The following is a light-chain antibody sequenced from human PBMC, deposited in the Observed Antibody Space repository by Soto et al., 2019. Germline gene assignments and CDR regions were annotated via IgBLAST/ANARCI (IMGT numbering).Light chain of an antibody. CDR2: EGN. CDR3: CSYAGSSTWV. CDR1: SSDVGSYNL. V-gene: IGLV2-23*01. Sequence: QSALTQPASVSGSPGQSITISCTGTSSDVGSYNLVSWYQQHPGKAPKLMIYEGNERPSGVSNRFSGSKSGNTASLTISGLQSEDEADYYCCSYAGSSTWVVGGGTKLTVL. J-gene: IGLJ3*02.